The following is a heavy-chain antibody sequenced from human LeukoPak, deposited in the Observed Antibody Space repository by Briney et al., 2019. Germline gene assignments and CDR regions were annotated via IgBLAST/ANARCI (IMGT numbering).Heavy chain of an antibody. Sequence: PGGSLRLSCAASGFTFSSYAMSWVRQAPGKGLEWVSAIIGSGGSTYYADSVKGRFTISRDNSKNTLYLQMNSLRAEDTAVYYCAKGGGGRSGYSLVDYWGQGTLVTVSS. V-gene: IGHV3-23*01. D-gene: IGHD3-3*01. CDR3: AKGGGGRSGYSLVDY. CDR1: GFTFSSYA. J-gene: IGHJ4*02. CDR2: IIGSGGST.